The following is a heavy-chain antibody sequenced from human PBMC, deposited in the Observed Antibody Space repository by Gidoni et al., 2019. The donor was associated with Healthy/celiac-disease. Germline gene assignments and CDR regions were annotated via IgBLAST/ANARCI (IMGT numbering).Heavy chain of an antibody. CDR1: GGSISSGNW. CDR3: ARSIAVAGPFDY. CDR2: IYHSGST. D-gene: IGHD6-19*01. J-gene: IGHJ4*02. V-gene: IGHV4-4*02. Sequence: QVQLQESGPGLVKKEGTLSTTCAVSGGSISSGNWWSWVRQPPGKGLEWIGEIYHSGSTNYNPSLKSRVTISVDKSKNQFSLKLSSLPSADTAVYYCARSIAVAGPFDYWGQGTLFPFSS.